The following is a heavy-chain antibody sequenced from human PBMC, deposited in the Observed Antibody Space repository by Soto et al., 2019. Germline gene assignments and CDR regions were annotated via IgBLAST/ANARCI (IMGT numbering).Heavy chain of an antibody. CDR2: ISYDGSNK. Sequence: GGSLRLSCAASGFTFSSYGMHWVRQAPGKGLEWVAVISYDGSNKYYADSVKGRFTISRDNSKNTLYLQMNSLRAEDTAVYYCAREYYYDSSGYYYYYGMDVWGQGTTVTVSS. V-gene: IGHV3-30*03. J-gene: IGHJ6*02. D-gene: IGHD3-22*01. CDR1: GFTFSSYG. CDR3: AREYYYDSSGYYYYYGMDV.